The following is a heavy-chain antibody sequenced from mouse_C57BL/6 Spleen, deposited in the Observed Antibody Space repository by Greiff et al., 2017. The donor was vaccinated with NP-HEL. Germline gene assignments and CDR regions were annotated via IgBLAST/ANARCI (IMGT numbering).Heavy chain of an antibody. D-gene: IGHD1-1*01. V-gene: IGHV1-15*01. CDR3: TLNYYGSSSFAY. Sequence: QVQLQQSGAELVRPGASVTLSCKASGYTFTDYEMHWVKQTPVHGLEWIGAIDPETGGTAYNQKFKGKAILTADKSSSTAYMELRSLTSEDSAVYYCTLNYYGSSSFAYWGQGTLVTVSA. CDR2: IDPETGGT. J-gene: IGHJ3*01. CDR1: GYTFTDYE.